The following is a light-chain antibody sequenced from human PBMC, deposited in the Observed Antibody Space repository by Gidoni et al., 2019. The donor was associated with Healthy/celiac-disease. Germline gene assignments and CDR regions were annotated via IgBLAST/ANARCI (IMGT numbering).Light chain of an antibody. CDR3: CSYAGSYIWV. V-gene: IGLV2-11*01. CDR2: DVS. Sequence: QSALTPPRSVSGSPGQSVTISCTGTSSDVGGYHYGSWYQQHPGKAPKLMIYDVSKRPSGVPDRFSGSKSGNTASLTISGLQAEDEADYYCCSYAGSYIWVFGGGTKLTVL. J-gene: IGLJ3*02. CDR1: SSDVGGYHY.